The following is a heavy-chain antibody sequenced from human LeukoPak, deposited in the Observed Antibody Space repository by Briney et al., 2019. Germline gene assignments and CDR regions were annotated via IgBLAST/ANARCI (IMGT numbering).Heavy chain of an antibody. D-gene: IGHD1-14*01. CDR2: IIPIFGTA. CDR3: ARAGSFDRRYFDY. Sequence: GASVNVSCKASGGTFSSYAISWVRQPPGQGLEWMGGIIPIFGTANYAQKLQGRATITTDESTSTAYMEMSSLRSEDTAVYYCARAGSFDRRYFDYWGQGTLVTVSS. V-gene: IGHV1-69*05. CDR1: GGTFSSYA. J-gene: IGHJ4*02.